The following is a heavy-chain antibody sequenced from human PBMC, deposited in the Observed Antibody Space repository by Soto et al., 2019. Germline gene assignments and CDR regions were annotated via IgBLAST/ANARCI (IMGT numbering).Heavy chain of an antibody. Sequence: SVKVSCKASGGTFSSYAISWVRQAPGQGLEWMGGIIPIFGTADYAQKFQGRVTITADESTSTAYMELSSLRSEDTALYYCASHSDSSAYYYRGLDYWGQGTLVTVSS. V-gene: IGHV1-69*13. CDR2: IIPIFGTA. D-gene: IGHD3-22*01. J-gene: IGHJ4*02. CDR3: ASHSDSSAYYYRGLDY. CDR1: GGTFSSYA.